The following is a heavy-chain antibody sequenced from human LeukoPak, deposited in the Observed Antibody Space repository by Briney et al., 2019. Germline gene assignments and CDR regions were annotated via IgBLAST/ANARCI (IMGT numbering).Heavy chain of an antibody. Sequence: ASVKVSCKASGYTFTGYYMHWVRQAPGQGLEWMGWINPNSGGTNYAQKFQGRVTMTRDTSISTAYVEARSLTSDDTAVYYCVSTVAGLHSWGQGTLVTVSS. CDR2: INPNSGGT. J-gene: IGHJ4*02. V-gene: IGHV1-2*02. CDR1: GYTFTGYY. CDR3: VSTVAGLHS. D-gene: IGHD1-14*01.